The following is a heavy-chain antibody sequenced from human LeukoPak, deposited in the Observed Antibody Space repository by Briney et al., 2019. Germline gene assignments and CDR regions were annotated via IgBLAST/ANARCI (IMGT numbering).Heavy chain of an antibody. CDR2: INSDGAT. J-gene: IGHJ4*02. V-gene: IGHV3-74*01. CDR1: GFTFRSYW. CDR3: ARSAADAFDY. Sequence: PGRSLRLSCAASGFTFRSYWMHWVRQVPGKGLVWVSLINSDGATSHADSVKGRFTISRDNAKNTLYLQMNSLRAEDTAVYYCARSAADAFDYWGQGTLVTVSS.